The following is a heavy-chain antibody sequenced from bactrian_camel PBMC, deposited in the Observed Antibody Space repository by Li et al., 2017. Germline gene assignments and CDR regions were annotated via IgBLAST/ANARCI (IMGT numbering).Heavy chain of an antibody. CDR3: AAGTRIIVGDYCDGITN. CDR1: GYTFRGYC. Sequence: DVQLVESGGGSAQAGGSLTLSCVASGYTFRGYCMGWFRQAPGKEREGVAAIAGIGHTAYADSVKGRFTISKDNDKNIIYLQMNSLTPDDTAMYYCAAGTRIIVGDYCDGITNWGQGTQVTVS. V-gene: IGHV3S10*01. J-gene: IGHJ4*01. D-gene: IGHD4*01. CDR2: IAGIGHT.